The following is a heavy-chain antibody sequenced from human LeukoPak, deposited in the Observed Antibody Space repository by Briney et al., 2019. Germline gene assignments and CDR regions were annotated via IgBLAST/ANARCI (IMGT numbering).Heavy chain of an antibody. CDR1: GFTFSSYW. CDR3: ARGSTTWRYYYYYGMDV. J-gene: IGHJ6*02. Sequence: GGSLRLSCAASGFTFSSYWMSWVRQAPGTGLEWVANIKQDGSEKYYVGSVKGRFTISRDNAKNSLYLQMDSLRAEDTAVYYCARGSTTWRYYYYYGMDVWGQGTTVTVSS. V-gene: IGHV3-7*04. D-gene: IGHD2-2*01. CDR2: IKQDGSEK.